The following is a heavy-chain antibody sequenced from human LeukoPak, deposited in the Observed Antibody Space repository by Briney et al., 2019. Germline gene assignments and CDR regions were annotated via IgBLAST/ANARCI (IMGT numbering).Heavy chain of an antibody. J-gene: IGHJ4*02. D-gene: IGHD5-18*01. CDR3: AKYTPGRSLDY. V-gene: IGHV3-48*03. Sequence: GGSLRLSCAASGFTFGRYEMNWVRQAPGKGLEWLSYISSSGSTIYYADSVKGRFTISRDNAKNSLYLQMNSLRADDTAVYYCAKYTPGRSLDYWGQGTLVTVSS. CDR1: GFTFGRYE. CDR2: ISSSGSTI.